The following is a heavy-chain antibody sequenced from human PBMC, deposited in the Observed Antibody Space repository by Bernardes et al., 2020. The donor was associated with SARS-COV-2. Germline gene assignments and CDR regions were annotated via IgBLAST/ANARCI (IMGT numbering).Heavy chain of an antibody. Sequence: GGSLRLSCAASGFTFSSYGMHWVRQAPGKGLEWVAVIWYDGSNKYYADSVKGRFTISRDNSKNTLYQQMNSLRAEDTAVYYCARAKYYDFWRGYYSNAFDIWGQGTMVTVSS. D-gene: IGHD3-3*01. CDR3: ARAKYYDFWRGYYSNAFDI. CDR2: IWYDGSNK. CDR1: GFTFSSYG. J-gene: IGHJ3*02. V-gene: IGHV3-33*01.